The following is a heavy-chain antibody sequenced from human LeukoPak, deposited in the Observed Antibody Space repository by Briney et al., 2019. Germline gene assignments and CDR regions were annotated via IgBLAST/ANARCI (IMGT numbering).Heavy chain of an antibody. Sequence: PGGSLRLSCAASGFTFSSYAMSWVRQAPGKGLEWVSAISGSGGSTYYADSVKGRFTISRDNSKNTLYLQMNSLRAEDTAVYYCAKDQGYYGSGTDAFDIWGQGTMVTVSS. V-gene: IGHV3-23*01. CDR2: ISGSGGST. J-gene: IGHJ3*02. CDR1: GFTFSSYA. D-gene: IGHD3-10*01. CDR3: AKDQGYYGSGTDAFDI.